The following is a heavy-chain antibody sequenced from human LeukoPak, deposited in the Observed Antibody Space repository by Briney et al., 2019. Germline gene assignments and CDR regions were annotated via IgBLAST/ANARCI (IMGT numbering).Heavy chain of an antibody. CDR3: ARPGDGFDY. V-gene: IGHV3-74*01. Sequence: GGSLRLSCAASGFSFSNYWMHWVRQAPGQGLVWVSRVSTDGSITTYADSVKGRFTISRDNAKNALYLQMNSLRAEDTAVYYCARPGDGFDYWGQGTLVTVSS. CDR1: GFSFSNYW. D-gene: IGHD3-10*01. J-gene: IGHJ4*02. CDR2: VSTDGSIT.